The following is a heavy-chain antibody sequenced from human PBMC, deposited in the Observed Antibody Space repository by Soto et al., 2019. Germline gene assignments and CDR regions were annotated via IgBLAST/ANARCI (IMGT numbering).Heavy chain of an antibody. D-gene: IGHD6-6*01. CDR1: GFTFSSYS. CDR2: ISSSSSYI. Sequence: EVQLVESGGGLVKPGGSLRLSCAASGFTFSSYSMNWVRQAPGKGLEWVSSISSSSSYIYYADSVKGRFTISRDNAKNSLYLQINSLRAEDTAVYYCARQNGYSSSLEGTWFDPWGQGTLVHVSS. J-gene: IGHJ5*02. CDR3: ARQNGYSSSLEGTWFDP. V-gene: IGHV3-21*01.